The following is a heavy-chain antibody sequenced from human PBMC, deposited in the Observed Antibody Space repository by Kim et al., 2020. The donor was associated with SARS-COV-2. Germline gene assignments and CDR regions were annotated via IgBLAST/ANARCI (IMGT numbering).Heavy chain of an antibody. J-gene: IGHJ4*02. Sequence: GNDNKIYSQKFQGRVTFTTDTSASTAYMELSSLRSEDSAVYYCLGGYYFDYWGQGTLVTVSS. V-gene: IGHV1-3*01. D-gene: IGHD2-15*01. CDR2: GNDNK. CDR3: LGGYYFDY.